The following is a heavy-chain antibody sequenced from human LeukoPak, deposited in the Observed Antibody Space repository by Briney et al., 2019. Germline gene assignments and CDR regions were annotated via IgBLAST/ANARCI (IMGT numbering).Heavy chain of an antibody. CDR2: ISAYNGNT. V-gene: IGHV1-18*01. CDR1: GYTFTSYG. CDR3: ARDKLPNSSGWLAYWFDP. D-gene: IGHD6-19*01. Sequence: ASVTVSRKASGYTFTSYGISWVRQAPGHRREGIGWISAYNGNTNYAQKVQGRVTMTTDTSTSTAYMELRSLRSDDTAVYYGARDKLPNSSGWLAYWFDPWGQGTLVTVSS. J-gene: IGHJ5*02.